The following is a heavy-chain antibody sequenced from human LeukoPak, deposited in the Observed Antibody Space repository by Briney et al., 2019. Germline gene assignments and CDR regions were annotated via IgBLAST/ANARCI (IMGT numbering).Heavy chain of an antibody. CDR2: IIPIFGTA. J-gene: IGHJ6*03. V-gene: IGHV1-69*05. CDR1: GGTFSSYA. CDR3: ARDTGGEYGTSGYYYYYYMDV. Sequence: SVKVSCKASGGTFSSYAISWVRQAPGQGLEWMGRIIPIFGTANYAQKFQGRVTITTDEYTSTAYMELSSLRYEDTAVYYCARDTGGEYGTSGYYYYYYMDVWGKGTTVTVSS. D-gene: IGHD1-7*01.